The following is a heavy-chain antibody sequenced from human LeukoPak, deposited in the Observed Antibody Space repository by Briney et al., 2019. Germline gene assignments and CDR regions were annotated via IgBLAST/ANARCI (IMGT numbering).Heavy chain of an antibody. CDR1: GFTFSSYA. V-gene: IGHV3-23*05. Sequence: GGPLRLSCAVSGFTFSSYAMSWVRQAPGKGLEWVSAIDSSGSYAWYDDSVKGRFTISRDNSKNTLYLQMNSLRAEDTAVYYCAKGSAGGRPYYFDYWGQGTLVPVSS. CDR2: IDSSGSYA. J-gene: IGHJ4*02. CDR3: AKGSAGGRPYYFDY. D-gene: IGHD6-13*01.